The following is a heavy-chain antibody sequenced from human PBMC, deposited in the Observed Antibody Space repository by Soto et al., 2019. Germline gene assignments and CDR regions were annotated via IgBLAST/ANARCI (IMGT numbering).Heavy chain of an antibody. Sequence: PSETLSLTCTVSGGSISSSSYYWGWIRQPPGKGLEWIGSIYYSGSTYYNPSLKSRVTISVDTSKNQFSLKLSSVTAADTAVYYCARSFAWQRVYYYYYMDVWGKGTTVTVSS. V-gene: IGHV4-39*01. D-gene: IGHD5-12*01. J-gene: IGHJ6*03. CDR2: IYYSGST. CDR1: GGSISSSSYY. CDR3: ARSFAWQRVYYYYYMDV.